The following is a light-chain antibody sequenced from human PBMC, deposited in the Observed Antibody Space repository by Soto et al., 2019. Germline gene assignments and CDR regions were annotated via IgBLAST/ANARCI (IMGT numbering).Light chain of an antibody. CDR2: KAS. CDR1: QSIGNW. CDR3: QHYNSYSMT. V-gene: IGKV1-5*03. J-gene: IGKJ5*01. Sequence: DIQMTQSPSTLSASVGDRVTLACRASQSIGNWLAWYQQKPGKAPKLLLYKASRLESGVPSRFSGSGSGTDFTLTINSLQPDDFETYYFQHYNSYSMTFGQGTRLEIK.